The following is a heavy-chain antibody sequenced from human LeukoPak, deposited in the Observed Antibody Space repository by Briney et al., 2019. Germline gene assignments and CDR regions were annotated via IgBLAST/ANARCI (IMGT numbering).Heavy chain of an antibody. J-gene: IGHJ4*02. CDR3: AKRWGGNRGGLFDY. CDR2: ISGSGDTT. V-gene: IGHV3-23*01. D-gene: IGHD4-23*01. Sequence: GGSLRLSCAASGFTFSSYDMTWVRQAPGRGLEWVSAISGSGDTTSYADSVKGRFTISRDNSKNTLYLQMNSLRAEDTAVYYCAKRWGGNRGGLFDYWGQGTLVTVSS. CDR1: GFTFSSYD.